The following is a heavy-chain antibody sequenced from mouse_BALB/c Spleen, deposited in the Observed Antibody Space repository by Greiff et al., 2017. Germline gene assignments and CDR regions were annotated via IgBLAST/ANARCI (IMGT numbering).Heavy chain of an antibody. J-gene: IGHJ4*01. D-gene: IGHD2-5*01. Sequence: EVKLQESGPGLVKPSQSLSLTCTVTGYSITSDYAWNWIRQFPGNKLEWMGYISYSGSTSYNPSLKSRISITRDTSKNQFFLQLNSVTTEDTATYYCARFGVNPMDYWGQGTSVTVSS. CDR2: ISYSGST. V-gene: IGHV3-2*02. CDR1: GYSITSDYA. CDR3: ARFGVNPMDY.